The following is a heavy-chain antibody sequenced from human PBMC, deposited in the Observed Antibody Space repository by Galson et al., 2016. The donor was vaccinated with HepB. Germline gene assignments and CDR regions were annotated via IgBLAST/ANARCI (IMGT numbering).Heavy chain of an antibody. D-gene: IGHD3-3*01. J-gene: IGHJ4*02. CDR1: GFTFSDYY. CDR2: VSTSGRIV. CDR3: AKVATSGTDFYYFDY. V-gene: IGHV3-11*01. Sequence: SLRLSCAASGFTFSDYYMSWIRQAPGKGLEWISYVSTSGRIVKYAGSVKGRFTISRDNAKDSLYLEMNSLTAEDTAVYYCAKVATSGTDFYYFDYWGQGTLVTVSS.